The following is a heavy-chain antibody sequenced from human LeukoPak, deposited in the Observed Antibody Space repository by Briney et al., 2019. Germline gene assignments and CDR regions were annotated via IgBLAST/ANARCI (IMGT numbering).Heavy chain of an antibody. CDR2: ISSSSSYI. CDR1: GFTFSSYS. Sequence: PGGSLRLSCAASGFTFSSYSMNWVRQAPGKGLEWVSSISSSSSYIYYADSVKGRFTISRDNAKNSLYLQMNSLRAEDTAVYYCARTSGTYDSSGYYYDYWGQGTLVTVSS. CDR3: ARTSGTYDSSGYYYDY. D-gene: IGHD3-22*01. J-gene: IGHJ4*02. V-gene: IGHV3-21*01.